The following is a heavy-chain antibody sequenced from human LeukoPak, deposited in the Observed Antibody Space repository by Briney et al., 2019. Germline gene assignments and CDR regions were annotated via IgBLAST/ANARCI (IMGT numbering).Heavy chain of an antibody. CDR1: GYTFTGYY. Sequence: GASVKVCCKASGYTFTGYYMHWVRQAPGQGLEWMGWINPNSGGTNYAQKFQGRVTMTRDTSISTACMELSRLRSDDTAVYYCARVSAARSVVWFDPWGQGTLVTVSS. V-gene: IGHV1-2*02. CDR2: INPNSGGT. J-gene: IGHJ5*02. D-gene: IGHD6-6*01. CDR3: ARVSAARSVVWFDP.